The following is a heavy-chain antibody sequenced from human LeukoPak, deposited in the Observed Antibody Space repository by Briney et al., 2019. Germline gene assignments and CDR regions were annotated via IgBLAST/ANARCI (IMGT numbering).Heavy chain of an antibody. CDR1: NGSISNYY. CDR2: IYYSGST. Sequence: SETLSLTCSVSNGSISNYYWAWIRQPPGKGLEWIGYIYYSGSTNYNPSLKSRVTISVDTSKNQFSLKLSSVTAADTAVYYCARIRNYYDSSGYTDAFDIWGQGTMVTVSS. CDR3: ARIRNYYDSSGYTDAFDI. J-gene: IGHJ3*02. V-gene: IGHV4-59*01. D-gene: IGHD3-22*01.